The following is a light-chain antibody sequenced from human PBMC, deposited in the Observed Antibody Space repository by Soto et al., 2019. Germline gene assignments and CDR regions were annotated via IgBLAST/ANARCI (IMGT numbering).Light chain of an antibody. Sequence: DIQMTPSPSTLSASVGDEVTITCRASQFISNSVSWYQQSPGKAPNLLIYDASSLQSGVPSRFSGSGSGTDFTLTISGLQPDDFATYYCQQYHNLWTFGQGTKVDIK. V-gene: IGKV1-5*01. CDR2: DAS. J-gene: IGKJ1*01. CDR3: QQYHNLWT. CDR1: QFISNS.